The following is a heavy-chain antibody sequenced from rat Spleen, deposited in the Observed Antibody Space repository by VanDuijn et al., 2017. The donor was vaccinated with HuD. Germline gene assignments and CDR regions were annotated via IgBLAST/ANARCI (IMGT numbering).Heavy chain of an antibody. Sequence: EVQLVESGGGLVQPGRSLKLSCAASGFTFSDYYMAWVRQAPTKGLEWVATISSDGSRAYYRDSVKGRFTISRDNAKSTLSLQMDSLRSEDTATYYCARRHYGYTDYFDYWGQGVMVTVSS. CDR3: ARRHYGYTDYFDY. CDR2: ISSDGSRA. J-gene: IGHJ2*01. V-gene: IGHV5-29*01. D-gene: IGHD1-9*01. CDR1: GFTFSDYY.